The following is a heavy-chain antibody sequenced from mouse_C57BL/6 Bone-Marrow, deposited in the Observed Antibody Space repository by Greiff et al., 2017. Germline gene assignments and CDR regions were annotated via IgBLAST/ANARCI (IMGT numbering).Heavy chain of an antibody. D-gene: IGHD2-4*01. CDR1: GFTFSDYY. V-gene: IGHV5-12*01. Sequence: EVKVVESGGGLVQPGGSLKLSCAASGFTFSDYYMYWVRQTPEKRLEWVAYISNGGGSTYYPDTVKGRFTISRDNAKNTLYLQMSRLKSEDTAMYYCARRGYDYDEDYAMDYWGQGTSVTVSS. J-gene: IGHJ4*01. CDR3: ARRGYDYDEDYAMDY. CDR2: ISNGGGST.